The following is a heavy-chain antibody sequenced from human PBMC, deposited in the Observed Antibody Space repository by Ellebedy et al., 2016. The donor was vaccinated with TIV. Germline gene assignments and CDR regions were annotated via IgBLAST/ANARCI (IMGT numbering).Heavy chain of an antibody. CDR3: ARHSRGKYGLTGYSAAYY. Sequence: GESLKISCKGSGYSFANYWIGWVRQMHGKGLEWMGIIYPEDSDTRYSPSFQGQVTISADKSIATAYLQWIGLRASDTAMYYCARHSRGKYGLTGYSAAYYWGHGALVTLSS. CDR2: IYPEDSDT. J-gene: IGHJ4*01. CDR1: GYSFANYW. V-gene: IGHV5-51*01. D-gene: IGHD2-15*01.